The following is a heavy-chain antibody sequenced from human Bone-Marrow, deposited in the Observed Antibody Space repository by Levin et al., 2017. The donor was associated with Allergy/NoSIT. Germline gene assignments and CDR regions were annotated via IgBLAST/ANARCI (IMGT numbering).Heavy chain of an antibody. J-gene: IGHJ5*02. V-gene: IGHV4-59*01. Sequence: NPSETLSLTCSISDDSITVFSWNWIRQPPGKGLQWIGHISHSGTTIYNPSLKSRVDISIDTSKNQVSLKLTSVTAADTAVYFCARDFNSGDYVGWFDPWGQGTLVTVSS. CDR2: ISHSGTT. CDR3: ARDFNSGDYVGWFDP. D-gene: IGHD4-17*01. CDR1: DDSITVFS.